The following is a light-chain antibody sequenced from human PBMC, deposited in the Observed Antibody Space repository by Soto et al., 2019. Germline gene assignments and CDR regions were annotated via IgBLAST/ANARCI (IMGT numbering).Light chain of an antibody. J-gene: IGKJ4*01. CDR3: QQANSPPLT. V-gene: IGKV1-39*01. CDR2: GIS. CDR1: QTISNY. Sequence: DIQTTQSPSSLSASVGDRVTITCRASQTISNYLNWYHQKPGKPPKLLIYGISTLQSGVPSRFSGSGSGTEFTLTISNLQPEDFATYYCQQANSPPLTFGGGTKVDIK.